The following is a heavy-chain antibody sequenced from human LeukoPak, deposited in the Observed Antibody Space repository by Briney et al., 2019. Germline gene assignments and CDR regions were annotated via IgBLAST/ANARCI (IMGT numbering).Heavy chain of an antibody. V-gene: IGHV4-59*11. Sequence: SETLSLTCNVSGGSISGHYWNWIRQAPGKGLEWIGYIYSSGSTNYNPSLKSRVTISVDTSKNQYSLKLSSVTAADTAVYYCARDGSEGYGSGLFTWFDPWGQGTLVTVSS. CDR1: GGSISGHY. J-gene: IGHJ5*02. D-gene: IGHD6-19*01. CDR3: ARDGSEGYGSGLFTWFDP. CDR2: IYSSGST.